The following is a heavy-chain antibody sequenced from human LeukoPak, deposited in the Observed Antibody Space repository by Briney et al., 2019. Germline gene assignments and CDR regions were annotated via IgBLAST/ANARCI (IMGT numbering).Heavy chain of an antibody. CDR2: ISGSGGST. D-gene: IGHD6-19*01. V-gene: IGHV3-23*01. Sequence: GGCLRLSCAASGFTFSSYGMSWVRQAPGKGLEWVSAISGSGGSTYYADSVKGRFTISRDNSKNTLYLQMNSLRAEDTAVYYCAKSLAVAGTGAFDYWGQGTLVTVSS. CDR3: AKSLAVAGTGAFDY. J-gene: IGHJ4*02. CDR1: GFTFSSYG.